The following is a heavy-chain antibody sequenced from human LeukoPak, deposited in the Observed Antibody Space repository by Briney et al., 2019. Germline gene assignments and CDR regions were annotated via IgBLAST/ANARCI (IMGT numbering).Heavy chain of an antibody. CDR2: IDSSGGYM. Sequence: GGSLRLSCEASGFTFNTYSMNWARQAPGKGLEWVSSIDSSGGYMFYADSVKGRFIISRDNAKDSLYLQMNSLRVEDTAVYYCSRGDRRDYWGQGTLVTVSS. J-gene: IGHJ4*02. CDR3: SRGDRRDY. CDR1: GFTFNTYS. V-gene: IGHV3-21*06.